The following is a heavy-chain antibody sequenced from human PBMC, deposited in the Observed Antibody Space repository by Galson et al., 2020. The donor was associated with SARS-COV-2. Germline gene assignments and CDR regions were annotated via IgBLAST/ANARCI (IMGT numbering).Heavy chain of an antibody. CDR1: GFTFSSYA. J-gene: IGHJ4*02. Sequence: GESLKIPCVAPGFTFSSYAMNWVRQTPGKGLQWVAVIADSGGPTYYADPVKGRFSISRDKSKNTLYLQLNSLRAEDSAVYYCAKSGLADELLSYLDYWGQGTLGTVSS. CDR2: IADSGGPT. CDR3: AKSGLADELLSYLDY. D-gene: IGHD3-10*01. V-gene: IGHV3-23*01.